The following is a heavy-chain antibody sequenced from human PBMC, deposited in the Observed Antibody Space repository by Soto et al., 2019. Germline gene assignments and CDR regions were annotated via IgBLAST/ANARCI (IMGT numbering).Heavy chain of an antibody. Sequence: GGSLRLSCAASGFTFSSYAMSWVRQAPGKGLEWVSAISGSGGSTYYADSVKGRFTISRDNSKNTLYLQMNSLRAEDTAVYYCAKASQKYYYGSGRPSAPYYFDYWGQGTLVTVSS. D-gene: IGHD3-10*01. CDR2: ISGSGGST. J-gene: IGHJ4*02. V-gene: IGHV3-23*01. CDR1: GFTFSSYA. CDR3: AKASQKYYYGSGRPSAPYYFDY.